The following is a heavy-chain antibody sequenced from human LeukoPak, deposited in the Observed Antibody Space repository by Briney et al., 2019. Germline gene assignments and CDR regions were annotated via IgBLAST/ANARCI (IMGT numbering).Heavy chain of an antibody. CDR1: GDSISSTSHY. V-gene: IGHV4-39*01. CDR2: IYFTGST. D-gene: IGHD3-10*01. CDR3: ARHYGP. J-gene: IGHJ4*02. Sequence: SETLSLTCTVSGDSISSTSHYWDWIRQPPGKGREWIGNIYFTGSTYYNPSLKSRVTISVDTSKNQFSLKLNSVTATDTAVYYCARHYGPWGQGTLVTVSS.